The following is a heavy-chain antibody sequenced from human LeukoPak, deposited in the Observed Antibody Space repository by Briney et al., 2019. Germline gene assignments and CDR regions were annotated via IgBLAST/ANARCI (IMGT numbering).Heavy chain of an antibody. V-gene: IGHV4-30-2*01. CDR2: IYHSGST. CDR3: ARDRDGLDY. Sequence: SETLSPTCAVSGGSISSGGYSWSWIRQPPGKGLEWIGYIYHSGSTYYNPSLKSRVTISVDRSKNQFSLKLSSVTAADTAVYYCARDRDGLDYWGQGALVTVSS. CDR1: GGSISSGGYS. J-gene: IGHJ4*02.